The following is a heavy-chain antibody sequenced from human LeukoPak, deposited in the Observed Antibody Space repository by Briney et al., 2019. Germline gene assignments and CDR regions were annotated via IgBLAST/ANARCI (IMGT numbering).Heavy chain of an antibody. CDR3: AKDPRGGYSGSWYFDY. CDR1: GFTFNNYV. Sequence: GGSLRLSCAASGFTFNNYVVSWVRQAPGKGLKGVSAISGSGDSTYYADSVKGRFTISRHNSKNTLYLQMNSLTAEDTAVYYCAKDPRGGYSGSWYFDYWGQGTLVTVSS. V-gene: IGHV3-23*01. J-gene: IGHJ4*02. CDR2: ISGSGDST. D-gene: IGHD1-26*01.